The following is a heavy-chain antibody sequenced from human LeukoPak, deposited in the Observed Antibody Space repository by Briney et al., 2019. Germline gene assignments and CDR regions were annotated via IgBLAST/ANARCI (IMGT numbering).Heavy chain of an antibody. CDR2: INPNSGGT. D-gene: IGHD6-19*01. V-gene: IGHV1-2*02. CDR3: ARDPHIAVIDFDY. CDR1: GYTFTDYY. Sequence: ASVKVSCKASGYTFTDYYIRWVRQAPGQGLEWMGWINPNSGGTNYAQKFQGRVTMTRDTSISTAYMELSRLTSDDTAVYYCARDPHIAVIDFDYWGQGALVTVSS. J-gene: IGHJ4*02.